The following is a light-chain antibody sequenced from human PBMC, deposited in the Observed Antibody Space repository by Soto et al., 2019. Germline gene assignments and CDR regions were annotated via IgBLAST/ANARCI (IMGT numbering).Light chain of an antibody. CDR2: SNN. CDR1: SSNIGARFD. CDR3: QSYDSSLSVYV. J-gene: IGLJ1*01. Sequence: QSVLTQPPSVSGAPGQRVTISCTGSSSNIGARFDVHWYQQLPGSAPKLLIYSNNNRPSGVPDRFSVSRSATSASLAITGLQAADEADYYCQSYDSSLSVYVFGTATKLTVL. V-gene: IGLV1-40*01.